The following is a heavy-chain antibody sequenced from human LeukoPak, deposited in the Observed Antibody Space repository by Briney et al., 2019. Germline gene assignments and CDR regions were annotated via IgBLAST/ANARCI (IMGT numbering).Heavy chain of an antibody. V-gene: IGHV3-23*01. CDR1: GFTFSRYA. Sequence: GGSLRLYCAASGFTFSRYAMSLVRQAPGKGLEWVSAISGSGGSTYYADSVKGRFTISRDNSKNTLYLQMNSLRAEDKAVYYCARIKIEGGRRKYYDFWSGYYSFDYWGQGTLVTVSS. CDR2: ISGSGGST. D-gene: IGHD3-3*01. CDR3: ARIKIEGGRRKYYDFWSGYYSFDY. J-gene: IGHJ4*02.